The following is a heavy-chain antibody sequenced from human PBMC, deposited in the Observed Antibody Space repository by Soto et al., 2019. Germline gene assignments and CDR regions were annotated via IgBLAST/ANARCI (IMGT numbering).Heavy chain of an antibody. CDR1: GFSFSAYW. D-gene: IGHD3-10*01. J-gene: IGHJ4*02. Sequence: EVQLVESGGGLVQRGGSLRLSCAASGFSFSAYWMTWVRQAPGKGLEWVASMSQDGNEGTYVDSVKGRFTISRDNAQNSLFLQMNSLRAEDTAVYYCGRSYNRAYDYWGQGTLVTVSS. V-gene: IGHV3-7*01. CDR3: GRSYNRAYDY. CDR2: MSQDGNEG.